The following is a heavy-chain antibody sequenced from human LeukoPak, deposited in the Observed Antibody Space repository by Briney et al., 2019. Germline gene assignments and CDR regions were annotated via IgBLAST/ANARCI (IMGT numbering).Heavy chain of an antibody. CDR3: AMTVTYYDYVWGSYRLNWFDP. D-gene: IGHD3-16*02. CDR2: IYYSGST. CDR1: GGSISSYY. J-gene: IGHJ5*02. Sequence: SETLSLTCTVSGGSISSYYWSWIRQPPGKGLEWIGYIYYSGSTNYNPSLKSRVTISVDTSKNQFSLKLSSVTAADMAVYYCAMTVTYYDYVWGSYRLNWFDPWGQGTLVTVSS. V-gene: IGHV4-59*01.